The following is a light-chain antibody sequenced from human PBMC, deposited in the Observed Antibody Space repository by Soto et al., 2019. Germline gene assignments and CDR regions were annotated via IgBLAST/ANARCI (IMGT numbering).Light chain of an antibody. J-gene: IGLJ2*01. V-gene: IGLV2-11*01. CDR2: DVS. CDR3: CSYAGSYKV. Sequence: QSVLTQPRSVSGSPGQSVTISCTGTSSDVGGYNYVSWYQQHPGKAPKIMIYDVSKRPSGVPDRFSGSKSGNTASLTISGLQAEDEADYYCCSYAGSYKVFGVGTKLTVL. CDR1: SSDVGGYNY.